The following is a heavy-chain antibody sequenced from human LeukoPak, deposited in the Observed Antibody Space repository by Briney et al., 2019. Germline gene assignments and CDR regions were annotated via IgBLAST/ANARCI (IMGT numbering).Heavy chain of an antibody. CDR3: ARDITELEPYYFDY. J-gene: IGHJ4*02. CDR1: GYTFTSYG. V-gene: IGHV1-18*01. Sequence: GASVKVSCKASGYTFTSYGIGWVRQAPGQGLEWMGWISAYNGNTNYAQKIQGRVTMTTDTSTSTAYMELRSLRSDDTAVYYCARDITELEPYYFDYWGQGTLVTVSS. D-gene: IGHD1-1*01. CDR2: ISAYNGNT.